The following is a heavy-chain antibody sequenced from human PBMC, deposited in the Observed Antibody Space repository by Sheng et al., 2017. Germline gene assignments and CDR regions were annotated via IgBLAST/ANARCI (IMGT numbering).Heavy chain of an antibody. D-gene: IGHD4-17*01. V-gene: IGHV3-33*01. CDR1: GFTFSYYG. CDR2: IWDDESKK. CDR3: ARNADYLPDY. Sequence: QVQLVESGGGVVQPGRSLRLSCAASGFTFSYYGMHWVRQGPGKGLEWVAVIWDDESKKYYADSVKGRFIISRDNSKNTLYLQMNILRAEDTAVYYCARNADYLPDYWGQGTLVTVSS. J-gene: IGHJ4*02.